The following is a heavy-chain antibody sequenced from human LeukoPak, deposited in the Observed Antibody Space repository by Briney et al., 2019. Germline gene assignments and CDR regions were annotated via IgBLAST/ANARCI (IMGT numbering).Heavy chain of an antibody. Sequence: GGSLRLSCAASGFTFSSYWMSWIRQAPGKGLEWVANIKQDGSEKYYVDSVKGRFTISRDNAKNSLYLQMNSLRAEDTAVYYCARALWFGELLALFDYWGQGTLVTVSS. V-gene: IGHV3-7*01. CDR2: IKQDGSEK. J-gene: IGHJ4*02. CDR1: GFTFSSYW. D-gene: IGHD3-10*01. CDR3: ARALWFGELLALFDY.